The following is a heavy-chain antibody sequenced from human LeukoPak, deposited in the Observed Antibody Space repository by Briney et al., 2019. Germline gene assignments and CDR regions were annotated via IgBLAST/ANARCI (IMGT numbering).Heavy chain of an antibody. V-gene: IGHV1-46*01. D-gene: IGHD6-13*01. CDR3: ARDLQSIAAAGTWLDRRDYYYGMDV. CDR1: GYTFTSYY. CDR2: ISPSGGST. Sequence: ASVKVSCKASGYTFTSYYMHWVRQAPGQGLEWMGIISPSGGSTSYAQKFQGRVTMTRDTSTSTVYMELSSLRSEDTAVYYCARDLQSIAAAGTWLDRRDYYYGMDVWGQGTTVTVSS. J-gene: IGHJ6*02.